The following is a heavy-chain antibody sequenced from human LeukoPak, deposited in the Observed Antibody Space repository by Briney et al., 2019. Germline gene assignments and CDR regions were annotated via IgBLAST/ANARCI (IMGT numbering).Heavy chain of an antibody. CDR2: ISYDGSNK. J-gene: IGHJ4*01. CDR1: GFTFSSYG. V-gene: IGHV3-30*18. Sequence: PGGSLRLSCAASGFTFSSYGMHWVRQAPGKGLEWVAVISYDGSNKYYAGSVKGRFTISRDNSKNTLYLQMNSLRAEDTAVYFCAKDRRYCSGGSCHYFDYWGQEPWSPSPQ. D-gene: IGHD2-15*01. CDR3: AKDRRYCSGGSCHYFDY.